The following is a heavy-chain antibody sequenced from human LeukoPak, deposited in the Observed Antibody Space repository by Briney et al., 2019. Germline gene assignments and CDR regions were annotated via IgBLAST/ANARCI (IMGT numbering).Heavy chain of an antibody. Sequence: GGSLRLSCAVSGFTLSGYAMHRVRQAPGKGLEWVANIKQDGSEKCYVDSVKGRFTISRDNAKNSLYLQMNSLRAEDTAVYYCARALGSGSSYWGQGTLVAVSS. V-gene: IGHV3-7*03. CDR1: GFTLSGYA. D-gene: IGHD6-19*01. CDR2: IKQDGSEK. J-gene: IGHJ4*02. CDR3: ARALGSGSSY.